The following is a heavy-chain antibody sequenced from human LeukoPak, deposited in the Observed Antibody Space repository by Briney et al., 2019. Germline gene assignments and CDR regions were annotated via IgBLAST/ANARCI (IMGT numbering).Heavy chain of an antibody. CDR1: GFTFSSYS. Sequence: GGSLRLSCAASGFTFSSYSMNWVRQAPGKGLEWVSSISSSSSYIYYADSVKGRFTISRDNAKNSLYLQMNSLRAEDTAVYYWARKPPATTVTPFNNSWGQGTLVTVSS. J-gene: IGHJ4*02. CDR2: ISSSSSYI. V-gene: IGHV3-21*01. D-gene: IGHD4-11*01. CDR3: ARKPPATTVTPFNNS.